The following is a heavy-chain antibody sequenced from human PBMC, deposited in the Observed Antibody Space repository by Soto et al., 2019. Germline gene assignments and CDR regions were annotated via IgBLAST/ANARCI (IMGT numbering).Heavy chain of an antibody. CDR3: AKVIQIPYSSRWSQANGPFDP. CDR2: IIGSGGST. D-gene: IGHD6-19*01. Sequence: VVSLRLSCAASGFTFSSYAMSWVRQAPGKGLEWVSAIIGSGGSTYYADSVKVRFTIARDNPKNTLYLKMNSLTAEEKAVYYCAKVIQIPYSSRWSQANGPFDPWGQATMVTVSS. CDR1: GFTFSSYA. J-gene: IGHJ3*01. V-gene: IGHV3-23*01.